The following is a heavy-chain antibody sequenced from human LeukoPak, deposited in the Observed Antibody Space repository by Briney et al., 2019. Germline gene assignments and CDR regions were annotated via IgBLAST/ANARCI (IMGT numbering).Heavy chain of an antibody. Sequence: SVKLSCKASGGTFTSYAISWVRQAPGQGLELMGRIIPIFGTANYAQKFQGRVTITTDESTSTAYMELSILSSNDSAVDYYVSVPMIAGGDDFDICVQGTMVTVAS. CDR3: VSVPMIAGGDDFDI. CDR1: GGTFTSYA. CDR2: IIPIFGTA. J-gene: IGHJ3*02. V-gene: IGHV1-69*05. D-gene: IGHD3-22*01.